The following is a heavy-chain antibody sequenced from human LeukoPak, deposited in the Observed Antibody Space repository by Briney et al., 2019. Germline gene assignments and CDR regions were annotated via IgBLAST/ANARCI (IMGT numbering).Heavy chain of an antibody. CDR2: IYYSGST. CDR1: GGSISSYY. J-gene: IGHJ4*02. D-gene: IGHD6-13*01. Sequence: SETLSLTCTVSGGSISSYYWSWIRQPPGKGLEWIGYIYYSGSTNYNPSLKSRVTISVDTSKNQFSLKLSSVTAADTAVYYCARRRVGAAAATFDYWAREPWSPSPQ. CDR3: ARRRVGAAAATFDY. V-gene: IGHV4-59*01.